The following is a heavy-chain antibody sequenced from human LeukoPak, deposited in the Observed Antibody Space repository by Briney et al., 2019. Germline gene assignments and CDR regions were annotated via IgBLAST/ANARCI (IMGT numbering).Heavy chain of an antibody. D-gene: IGHD3-10*01. CDR3: AKRRTMVRGVIVH. CDR1: GFTFSSYS. V-gene: IGHV3-21*04. J-gene: IGHJ4*02. Sequence: GGSLRLSCAASGFTFSSYSMNWVRQAPGKGLEWVSSISSSSSYIYYADSVKGRFTISRDNAKNSLYLQMNSLRAEDTAVYYCAKRRTMVRGVIVHWGQGTLVTVSS. CDR2: ISSSSSYI.